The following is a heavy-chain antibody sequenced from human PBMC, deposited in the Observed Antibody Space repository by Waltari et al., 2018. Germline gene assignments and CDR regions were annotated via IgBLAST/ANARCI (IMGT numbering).Heavy chain of an antibody. Sequence: QLQLQESGSGLVKPSQTLSLTCAVSGGSISSGGYSWSWIRQPPGKGLEWIGYIYHSGSTYYNPSLKSRVTISVDRSKNQFSLKLSAVTAADTAVYYCARGRTAYCGGDCSYMGGFDYWGQGTLVTVSS. CDR2: IYHSGST. J-gene: IGHJ4*02. V-gene: IGHV4-30-2*01. D-gene: IGHD2-21*01. CDR1: GGSISSGGYS. CDR3: ARGRTAYCGGDCSYMGGFDY.